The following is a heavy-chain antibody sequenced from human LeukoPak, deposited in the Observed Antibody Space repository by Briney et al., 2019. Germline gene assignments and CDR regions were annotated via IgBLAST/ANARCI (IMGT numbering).Heavy chain of an antibody. J-gene: IGHJ4*02. CDR2: ISAYNGNT. D-gene: IGHD3-3*01. V-gene: IGHV1-18*01. Sequence: GASVKVSCKASGYTFASYGISWVRQAPGQGLEWMGRISAYNGNTNYAQKFQGRVTMTTDTSTGTAYMELRSLRSDDTAVYYCARDLQASNYDFWSGYFPLAHWGQGTLVTGSS. CDR1: GYTFASYG. CDR3: ARDLQASNYDFWSGYFPLAH.